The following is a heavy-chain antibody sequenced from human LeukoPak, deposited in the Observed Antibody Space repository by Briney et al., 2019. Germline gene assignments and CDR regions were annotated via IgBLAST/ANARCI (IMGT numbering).Heavy chain of an antibody. V-gene: IGHV4-59*01. J-gene: IGHJ3*02. D-gene: IGHD3-10*01. Sequence: PSEALSLTCSVSGGSLSPYYWSWIRQPPGKGLEWIGYIFSSGSINYNPSLKSRVTISVDTSKNQFSLKLSSVTAADTAVYYCARDQDRMVRGLGAFDIWGQGTMVTVSS. CDR3: ARDQDRMVRGLGAFDI. CDR1: GGSLSPYY. CDR2: IFSSGSI.